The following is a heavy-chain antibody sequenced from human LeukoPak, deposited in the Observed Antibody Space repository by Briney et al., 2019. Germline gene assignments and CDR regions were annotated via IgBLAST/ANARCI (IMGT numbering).Heavy chain of an antibody. V-gene: IGHV3-23*01. CDR1: GFTFSSYA. J-gene: IGHJ3*02. D-gene: IGHD5-24*01. CDR3: AVEMATIISGAFDI. Sequence: GGSLRLSCAASGFTFSSYAMTWVRQAPGKGLEWVSAISGSGRSTYYAGSVKGRFTISRDNSKNTLNLQMNSLRVEGTAVYYCAVEMATIISGAFDIWGQGTLVTVSS. CDR2: ISGSGRST.